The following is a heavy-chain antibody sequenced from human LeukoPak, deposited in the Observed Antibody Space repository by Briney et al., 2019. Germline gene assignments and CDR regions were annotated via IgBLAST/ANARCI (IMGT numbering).Heavy chain of an antibody. CDR2: ITLSRTTI. V-gene: IGHV3-48*01. D-gene: IGHD4-17*01. Sequence: ETGGSLRLSCAASGFTFSNYNMNWVRQAPGKGLEWVAYITLSRTTIYYADSVKGRFTISRDNAKNSLSLQMNSLRAEDTAVYYCARAYASWGQGTLVTVSS. J-gene: IGHJ4*02. CDR1: GFTFSNYN. CDR3: ARAYAS.